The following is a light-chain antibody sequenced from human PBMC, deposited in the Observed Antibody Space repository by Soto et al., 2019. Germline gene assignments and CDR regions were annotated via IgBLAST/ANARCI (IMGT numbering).Light chain of an antibody. CDR1: QSVFSS. Sequence: EIVMTQSPATLSVSPGERATLSCRASQSVFSSLAWYQQKPGQAPRLLIYGAATRATGIPARFSGSGSGTEFTLTISRLEPEDFAVYYCQRYGAFGQGTKVDIK. J-gene: IGKJ1*01. CDR3: QRYGA. V-gene: IGKV3-15*01. CDR2: GAA.